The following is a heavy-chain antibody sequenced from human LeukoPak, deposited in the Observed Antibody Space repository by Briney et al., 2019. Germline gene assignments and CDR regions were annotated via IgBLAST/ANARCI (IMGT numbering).Heavy chain of an antibody. CDR2: IYYSGST. CDR1: GGSISSGGYY. D-gene: IGHD2-2*01. V-gene: IGHV4-31*03. Sequence: SQTLSLTCTVSGGSISSGGYYWSWIRQHPGKGLEWIGYIYYSGSTYYNPSLKSRVTISVDTSKNQFSLKLSSVTAADTAVYYCTREVVPAAIRDLRWFDPWGQGTLVTVSS. J-gene: IGHJ5*02. CDR3: TREVVPAAIRDLRWFDP.